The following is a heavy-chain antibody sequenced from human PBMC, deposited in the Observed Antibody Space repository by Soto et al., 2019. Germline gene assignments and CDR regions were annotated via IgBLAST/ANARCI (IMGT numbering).Heavy chain of an antibody. D-gene: IGHD2-2*01. Sequence: SETLSLTCTVSGGSISSYYWSWIRQPPGKGLEWIGYIYYSGSTNCNPSLKSRVTISVDTSKNQFSLKLSSVTAADTAVYYCAGGETYQQLTYYSYGMEVRGQGTTVTVAS. V-gene: IGHV4-59*01. CDR3: AGGETYQQLTYYSYGMEV. J-gene: IGHJ6*02. CDR2: IYYSGST. CDR1: GGSISSYY.